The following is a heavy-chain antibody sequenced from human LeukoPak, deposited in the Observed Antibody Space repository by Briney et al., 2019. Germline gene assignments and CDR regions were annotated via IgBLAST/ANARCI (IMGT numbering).Heavy chain of an antibody. CDR1: GYSISSGYY. J-gene: IGHJ4*02. CDR2: IYHSGST. CDR3: ARNYGSGIPDY. D-gene: IGHD3-10*01. V-gene: IGHV4-38-2*02. Sequence: SETLSLTCTVSGYSISSGYYWGWIRQPPGKGLEWIGSIYHSGSTYYNPSLKSRVTISVDTSKNQFSLKLSSVTAADTAVYYCARNYGSGIPDYRGQGTLVTVSS.